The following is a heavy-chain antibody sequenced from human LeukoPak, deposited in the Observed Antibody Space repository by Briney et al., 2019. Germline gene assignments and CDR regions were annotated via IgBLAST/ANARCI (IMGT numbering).Heavy chain of an antibody. Sequence: GASVKVSCKASGYTFTSYGISWVRQAPGQGLEWMGWINTNTGNPTYAQGFTGRFVFSLDTSVSTAYLQISSLKAEDTAVYYCARDMSSWTADPIYYFDYWGQGTLVTVSS. CDR3: ARDMSSWTADPIYYFDY. V-gene: IGHV7-4-1*02. CDR1: GYTFTSYG. J-gene: IGHJ4*02. CDR2: INTNTGNP. D-gene: IGHD6-13*01.